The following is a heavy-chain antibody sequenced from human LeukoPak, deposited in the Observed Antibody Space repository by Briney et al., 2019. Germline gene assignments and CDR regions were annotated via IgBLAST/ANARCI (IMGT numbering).Heavy chain of an antibody. Sequence: SETLSLTCTVTGGSISSSIYYWGWIRQPPGKGLEWIGRIYYSGSTYYNPSLKSRVTISVDTSKNQFSLKLSSVTAADTAVYYCARGHSPVTTKVSYFQHWGQGTLVTVSS. CDR3: ARGHSPVTTKVSYFQH. J-gene: IGHJ1*01. V-gene: IGHV4-39*01. CDR2: IYYSGST. CDR1: GGSISSSIYY. D-gene: IGHD4-17*01.